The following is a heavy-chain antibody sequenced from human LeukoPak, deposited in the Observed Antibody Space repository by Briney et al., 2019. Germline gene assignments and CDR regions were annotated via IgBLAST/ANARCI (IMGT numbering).Heavy chain of an antibody. CDR2: INDDGSDT. V-gene: IGHV3-74*01. D-gene: IGHD3-22*01. Sequence: PGGSLRLPCAASGFTFKLYWMHWVRQVPGKGPVWVARINDDGSDTVYADSVKGRFTISRDDAKNMLFLQMNSLRGEDTAVYHCVRGGPSTWFWGQGTLVTVSS. CDR3: VRGGPSTWF. J-gene: IGHJ4*02. CDR1: GFTFKLYW.